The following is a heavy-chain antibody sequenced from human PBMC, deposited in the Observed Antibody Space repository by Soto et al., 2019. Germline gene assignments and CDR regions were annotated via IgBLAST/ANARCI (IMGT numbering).Heavy chain of an antibody. CDR2: IYYSGST. D-gene: IGHD3-16*01. CDR3: ARRGSTMRNWFDP. V-gene: IGHV4-59*08. J-gene: IGHJ5*02. CDR1: GGSISSYY. Sequence: SETLSLTCTVSGGSISSYYWSWIRQPPGKGLEWIGYIYYSGSTNYNPSLKSRVTISVDTSKNQFSLKLSSVTAADTAVYYCARRGSTMRNWFDPWGQGTLVTVSS.